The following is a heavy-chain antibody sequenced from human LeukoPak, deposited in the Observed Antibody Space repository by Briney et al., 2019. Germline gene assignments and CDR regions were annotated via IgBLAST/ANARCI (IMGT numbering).Heavy chain of an antibody. CDR2: IYYSGST. CDR1: GGSISSSSYY. CDR3: ARQPIVVRYFDL. D-gene: IGHD3-22*01. J-gene: IGHJ2*01. Sequence: SETLSLTCTVPGGSISSSSYYWGWIRQPPGKGLEWIGSIYYSGSTYYNPSLKSRVTISVDTSKNQFSLKLSSVTAADTAVYYRARQPIVVRYFDLWGRGTLVTVSS. V-gene: IGHV4-39*01.